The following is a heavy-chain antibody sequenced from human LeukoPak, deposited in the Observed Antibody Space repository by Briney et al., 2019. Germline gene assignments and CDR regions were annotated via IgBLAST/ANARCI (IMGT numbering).Heavy chain of an antibody. CDR1: GFTFSSYG. J-gene: IGHJ4*02. V-gene: IGHV3-30*02. CDR3: ARVDSGYDWGLGYFDY. D-gene: IGHD5-12*01. CDR2: IRYDGSNK. Sequence: PGGSLRLSCAASGFTFSSYGMHWVRQASGKGLEWVAFIRYDGSNKYYADSVKGRFTISRDNSKNTLYLQMNSLRAEDTAVYYCARVDSGYDWGLGYFDYWGQGTLVTVSS.